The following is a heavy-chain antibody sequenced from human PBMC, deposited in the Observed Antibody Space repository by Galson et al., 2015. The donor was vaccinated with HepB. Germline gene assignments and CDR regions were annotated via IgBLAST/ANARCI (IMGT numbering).Heavy chain of an antibody. CDR3: AREGDSGAPFDI. Sequence: SVKVSCKASGGTFSSYTISWVRQAPGQGLEWMGRIILILGIANYAQKFQGRVTITADKSTSTAYMELSSLRSEDTAVYYCAREGDSGAPFDIWGQGTMVTVSS. V-gene: IGHV1-69*04. CDR2: IILILGIA. J-gene: IGHJ3*02. CDR1: GGTFSSYT. D-gene: IGHD1-26*01.